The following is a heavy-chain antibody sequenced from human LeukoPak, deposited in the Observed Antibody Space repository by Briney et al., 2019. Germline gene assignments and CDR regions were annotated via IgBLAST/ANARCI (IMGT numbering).Heavy chain of an antibody. D-gene: IGHD3-10*01. V-gene: IGHV1-8*01. CDR2: MNPNSGNT. Sequence: ASVKVSCKASGYTFTSYDINWVRRATGEGLEWMGWMNPNSGNTGYAQKFQGRVTMTRNTSISTAYMELSSLRSEDTAVYYCARTPWGSGSYYNYYYMDVWGKGTAVTISS. J-gene: IGHJ6*03. CDR3: ARTPWGSGSYYNYYYMDV. CDR1: GYTFTSYD.